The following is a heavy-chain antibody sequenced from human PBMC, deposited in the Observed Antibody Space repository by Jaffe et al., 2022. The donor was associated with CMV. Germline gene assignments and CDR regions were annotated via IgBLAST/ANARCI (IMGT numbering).Heavy chain of an antibody. J-gene: IGHJ6*03. D-gene: IGHD3-3*01. CDR1: GGSFSGYY. V-gene: IGHV4-34*01. CDR3: ARAYFNYDFWSGPTPSYMDV. CDR2: INHSGST. Sequence: QVQLQQWGAGLLKPSETLSLTCAVYGGSFSGYYWSWIRQPPGKGLEWIGEINHSGSTNYNPSLKSRVTISVDTSKNQFSLKLSSVTAADTAVYYCARAYFNYDFWSGPTPSYMDVWGKGTTVTVSS.